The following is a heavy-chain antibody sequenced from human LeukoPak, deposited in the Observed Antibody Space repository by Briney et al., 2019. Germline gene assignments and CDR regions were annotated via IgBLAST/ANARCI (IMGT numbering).Heavy chain of an antibody. CDR1: RFTFSSYS. Sequence: GGSLRLSCAASRFTFSSYSLNWVRQAPGKGLEWVSSISTSSRYIYYADSVKGRFTISRDNAKNSLYLQMNSLRAEDTALYYCAKDIRYGSGSYTFDYWGQGTLVTVSS. CDR2: ISTSSRYI. J-gene: IGHJ4*02. V-gene: IGHV3-21*04. D-gene: IGHD3-10*01. CDR3: AKDIRYGSGSYTFDY.